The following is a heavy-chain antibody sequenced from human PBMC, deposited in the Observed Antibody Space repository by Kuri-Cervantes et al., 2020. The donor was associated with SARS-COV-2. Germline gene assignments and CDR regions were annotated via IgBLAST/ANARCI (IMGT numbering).Heavy chain of an antibody. V-gene: IGHV3-7*01. CDR1: GFTFSSYW. D-gene: IGHD3-3*01. CDR3: ARKRNNYDFWSGPIYYFDY. J-gene: IGHJ4*02. Sequence: GGSLRLSCAASGFTFSSYWMSRVRQAPGKGLEWVANIKQDGSEKYYVDSVKGRFTISRDNAKNSLYLQMNSLRAEDTAVYYCARKRNNYDFWSGPIYYFDYWGQGTLVTVSS. CDR2: IKQDGSEK.